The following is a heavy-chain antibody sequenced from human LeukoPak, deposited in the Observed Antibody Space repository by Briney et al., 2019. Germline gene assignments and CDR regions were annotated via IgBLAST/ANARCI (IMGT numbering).Heavy chain of an antibody. V-gene: IGHV3-13*01. CDR1: GFTFSSYD. CDR3: ARGLAVVPAATPNFTYYYYGMDV. CDR2: IGTAGDT. D-gene: IGHD2-2*01. Sequence: GGSLRLSCAASGFTFSSYDMHWVRQATGKGLEWVSAIGTAGDTYYPGSVKGRFTISRENAKNSLYLQMNSLRAGDTAVYYCARGLAVVPAATPNFTYYYYGMDVWGQGTTVTVSS. J-gene: IGHJ6*02.